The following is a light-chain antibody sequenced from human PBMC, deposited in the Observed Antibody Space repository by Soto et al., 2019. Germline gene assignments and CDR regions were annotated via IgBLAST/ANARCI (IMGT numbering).Light chain of an antibody. Sequence: SVLTQPASVSGSPGQSITISCTGTTSDGGGYNYVSWYQQHPGKVPKLLIHEVSNRPSGVSNRFSGSKSGNTASLTISGLQAEDEADYYCLSKTSSISYVFGTGTKVTVL. J-gene: IGLJ1*01. CDR2: EVS. CDR1: TSDGGGYNY. V-gene: IGLV2-14*01. CDR3: LSKTSSISYV.